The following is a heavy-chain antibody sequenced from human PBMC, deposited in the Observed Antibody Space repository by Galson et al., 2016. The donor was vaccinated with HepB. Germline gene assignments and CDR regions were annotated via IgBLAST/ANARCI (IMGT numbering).Heavy chain of an antibody. Sequence: SLRLSCAASGFTFSNYGMHWVRQAPGKGLEWVAVISSDGRDRYYADSVKGRFTISRDNSKNTLYLQMNSLRAEDTTIFYCASERGGGYYDFGGGYYPPRYGMDVLGQGTTVTVS. D-gene: IGHD3-3*01. CDR2: ISSDGRDR. J-gene: IGHJ6*02. V-gene: IGHV3-30*19. CDR3: ASERGGGYYDFGGGYYPPRYGMDV. CDR1: GFTFSNYG.